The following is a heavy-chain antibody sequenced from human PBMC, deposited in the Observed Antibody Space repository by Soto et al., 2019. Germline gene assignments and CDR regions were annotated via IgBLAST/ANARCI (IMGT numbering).Heavy chain of an antibody. D-gene: IGHD3-9*01. CDR1: GFTFSGYS. V-gene: IGHV3-48*02. Sequence: GGSLRLSCAASGFTFSGYSVNWVRQAPGKGLEWVSYISSGSKTIYYAESVKGRFTVSRDNARNSQYLQMNSLRDEDTAVYYCAREDILGVRSFDYWGQGTLVTVSS. J-gene: IGHJ4*02. CDR3: AREDILGVRSFDY. CDR2: ISSGSKTI.